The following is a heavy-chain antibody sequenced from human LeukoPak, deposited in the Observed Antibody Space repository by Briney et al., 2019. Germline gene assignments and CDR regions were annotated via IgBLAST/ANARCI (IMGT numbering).Heavy chain of an antibody. Sequence: ASVTVSCKASGYTFTSYDINWVRQATGQGLEWMGWMNPNSGNTGYAQKFQGSVTMTRNTSISTAYMELSSLRSEDTAVYYCARGFGLWFGELFTHDAFDIWGQGTMVTVSS. CDR2: MNPNSGNT. D-gene: IGHD3-10*01. CDR3: ARGFGLWFGELFTHDAFDI. V-gene: IGHV1-8*01. J-gene: IGHJ3*02. CDR1: GYTFTSYD.